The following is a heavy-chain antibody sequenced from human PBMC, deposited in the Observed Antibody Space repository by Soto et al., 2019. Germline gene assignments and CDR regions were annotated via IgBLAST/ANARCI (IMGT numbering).Heavy chain of an antibody. CDR3: ASWADSMQAVAGYYFDY. CDR2: IKQDGSEK. V-gene: IGHV3-7*01. J-gene: IGHJ4*02. D-gene: IGHD6-19*01. CDR1: GFTFSSYW. Sequence: GGSLRLSCAASGFTFSSYWMSWVRQAPGKGLEWVANIKQDGSEKYYVDSVKGRFTISRDNAKNSLYLQMNSLRAEDTAVYYCASWADSMQAVAGYYFDYWGQGTLVTVSS.